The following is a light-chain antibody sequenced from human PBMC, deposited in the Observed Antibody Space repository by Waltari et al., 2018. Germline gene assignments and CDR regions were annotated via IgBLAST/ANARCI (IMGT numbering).Light chain of an antibody. J-gene: IGLJ3*02. CDR1: SGHSSNV. CDR3: QTGGHGTWV. Sequence: QLVLTQSPSASASLGASVKLTCTLSSGHSSNVIACHQQQPEKGPRFLMKVNSDGRQSKGGNVPVRFSGSSSGAEQSRPICSLQSEDEADSYCQTGGHGTWVFGGGTKLTVL. V-gene: IGLV4-69*01. CDR2: VNSDGRQ.